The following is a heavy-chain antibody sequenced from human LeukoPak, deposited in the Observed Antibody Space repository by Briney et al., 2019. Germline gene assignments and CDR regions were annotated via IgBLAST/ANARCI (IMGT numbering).Heavy chain of an antibody. D-gene: IGHD5-12*01. CDR2: IYHSGTT. CDR1: GGSISTNHYW. V-gene: IGHV4-4*02. J-gene: IGHJ3*02. CDR3: ARTRGYSGYVDAFDI. Sequence: SGTLSLTCAVSGGSISTNHYWWSWVRQPPGKGLEWIGEIYHSGTTNYNPSLKSRVTISADTSKNQFSLKLSSVTAADTAVYYCARTRGYSGYVDAFDIWGQGTMVTVSS.